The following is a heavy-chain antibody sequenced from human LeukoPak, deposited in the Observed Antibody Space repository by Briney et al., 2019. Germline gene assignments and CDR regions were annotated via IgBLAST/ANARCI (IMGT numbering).Heavy chain of an antibody. J-gene: IGHJ3*02. V-gene: IGHV4-59*08. Sequence: SETLSLTCTVSGGSISSYYWSWIRQPPGKGLEWIGYIYYSGNTNYNPSLKGRVTISVDTSKNQFSLNLSSVTAADTAVYYCARHLNWDIVVVPAADAFDIWGQGTMVTVSS. CDR1: GGSISSYY. CDR2: IYYSGNT. D-gene: IGHD2-2*01. CDR3: ARHLNWDIVVVPAADAFDI.